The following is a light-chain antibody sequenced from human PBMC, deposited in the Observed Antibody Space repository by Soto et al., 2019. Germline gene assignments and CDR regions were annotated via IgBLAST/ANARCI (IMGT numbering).Light chain of an antibody. Sequence: QSVLTQPPSASGTPGQRVTISCSGSSSNIGSNTVNWYQQLPGTAPKLLIYSNNQRPSGVPDRFSGSKSGTSASLAISGLQSEDEDDYYCAAWDDSLNASYVFGTGTKLTVL. V-gene: IGLV1-44*01. J-gene: IGLJ1*01. CDR1: SSNIGSNT. CDR3: AAWDDSLNASYV. CDR2: SNN.